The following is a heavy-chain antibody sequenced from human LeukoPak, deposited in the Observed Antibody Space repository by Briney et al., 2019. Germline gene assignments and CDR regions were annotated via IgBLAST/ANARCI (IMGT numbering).Heavy chain of an antibody. CDR3: AKDFLRRDGYPGGFDY. J-gene: IGHJ4*02. V-gene: IGHV3-9*01. CDR2: ISWNSGSI. D-gene: IGHD5-24*01. CDR1: GFTFDDYA. Sequence: PGGSLRLSCAASGFTFDDYAMHWVRQAPGKGLEWVSGISWNSGSIGYADSVKGRFTISRDNAKNSLYLQMNSLRAEDTALYYCAKDFLRRDGYPGGFDYWGQGTLVTVSS.